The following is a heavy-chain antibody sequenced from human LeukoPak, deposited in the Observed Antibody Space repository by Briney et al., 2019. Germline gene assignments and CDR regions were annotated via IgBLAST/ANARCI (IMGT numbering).Heavy chain of an antibody. Sequence: PGGSLRLSCAASGFTFSNYGMHWIRQAPGKGLGWVAFLRRDGSDKYYADSVKGRFTISRDNSKNTVYLQMNSLRPEDTAVYYCAKDHSQNFDYWGQGTLVTVSS. J-gene: IGHJ4*02. D-gene: IGHD5-18*01. CDR2: LRRDGSDK. CDR3: AKDHSQNFDY. CDR1: GFTFSNYG. V-gene: IGHV3-30*02.